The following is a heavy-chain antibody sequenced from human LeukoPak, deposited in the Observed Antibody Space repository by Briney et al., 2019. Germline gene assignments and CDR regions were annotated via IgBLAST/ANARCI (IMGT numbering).Heavy chain of an antibody. CDR1: GFTFNTYW. V-gene: IGHV3-7*01. Sequence: GGSLRLSCAASGFTFNTYWMSWVRQAPGKGLEWVANINQDGSEKYSVDSVKGRFTISRDNAKSSLYLQMNSLRADDMAVYYCARDRALYDSRRGYYYTEDDYWGQGTLVTVSS. CDR2: INQDGSEK. J-gene: IGHJ4*02. D-gene: IGHD3-22*01. CDR3: ARDRALYDSRRGYYYTEDDY.